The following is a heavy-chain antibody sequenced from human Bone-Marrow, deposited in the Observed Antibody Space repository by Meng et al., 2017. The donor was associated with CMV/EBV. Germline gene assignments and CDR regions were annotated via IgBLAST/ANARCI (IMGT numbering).Heavy chain of an antibody. D-gene: IGHD3-22*01. CDR1: GFTFSNYE. V-gene: IGHV3-48*03. CDR2: ISSSGGSI. J-gene: IGHJ6*01. Sequence: GGSLRLSCAASGFTFSNYEINWVRQAPGKGLEWVSHISSSGGSIFYPDSVKGRFTISRDNAKNTLYLQMNSLRAEDTAVYYCARGESGYPLYYYYGMAVWGQGTTVTGSS. CDR3: ARGESGYPLYYYYGMAV.